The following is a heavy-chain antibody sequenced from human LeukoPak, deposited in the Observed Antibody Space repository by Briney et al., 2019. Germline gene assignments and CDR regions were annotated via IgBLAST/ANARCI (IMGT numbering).Heavy chain of an antibody. CDR3: ARVRYYYGSGSPDY. J-gene: IGHJ4*02. D-gene: IGHD3-10*01. CDR1: GFTFSSYW. Sequence: AGGSLRLSCAASGFTFSSYWMHWVRQAPGKGLEWVSYISSSGSTIYYADSVKGRFTISRDNAKNSLYLQMNSLRAEDTAVYYCARVRYYYGSGSPDYWGQGTLVTVSS. CDR2: ISSSGSTI. V-gene: IGHV3-48*04.